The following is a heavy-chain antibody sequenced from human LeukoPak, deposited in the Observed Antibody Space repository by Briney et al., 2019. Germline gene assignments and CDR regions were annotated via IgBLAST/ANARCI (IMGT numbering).Heavy chain of an antibody. CDR1: GYTFTNYG. V-gene: IGHV1-18*01. CDR2: ISAYNGHT. J-gene: IGHJ6*03. Sequence: ASVKVSCKASGYTFTNYGISWVRQAPGQGLEWMGWISAYNGHTKYAQKVQGRVTMTRDTSTSTAYMELRSLRSDDTAVYYCARVRRDGYNYYYYYYMDVWGKGTTVTISS. CDR3: ARVRRDGYNYYYYYYMDV. D-gene: IGHD5-24*01.